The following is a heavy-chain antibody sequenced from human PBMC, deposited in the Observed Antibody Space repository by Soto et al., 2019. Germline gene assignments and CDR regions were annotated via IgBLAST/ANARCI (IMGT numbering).Heavy chain of an antibody. CDR1: GGSIVSSNW. Sequence: PSETLSLTCTVSGGSIVSSNWWTWVRQPPGKGLEWIGEIFFSGSINYNPSLKSRATVSVDTSKNHFSLNLRSVTAADTAVYYCARLYGYCIRNSCHGHYAMDVWGQGTTVTVSS. CDR3: ARLYGYCIRNSCHGHYAMDV. D-gene: IGHD2-2*01. CDR2: IFFSGSI. V-gene: IGHV4-4*02. J-gene: IGHJ6*02.